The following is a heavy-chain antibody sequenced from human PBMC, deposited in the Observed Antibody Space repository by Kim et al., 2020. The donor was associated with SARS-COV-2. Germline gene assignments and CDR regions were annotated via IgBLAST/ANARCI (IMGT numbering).Heavy chain of an antibody. CDR3: VHFLYYDRSSNSVTRRVYSMDV. D-gene: IGHD3-22*01. J-gene: IGHJ6*02. Sequence: SGPTLGKPAQTLTLTCTFSGFSLSTSGVGVGWIRQPPGKALEWLGIIYWDDDKRYSPSLKNRLTITKDTSKNQVVLTMTNMDPADTATYYCVHFLYYDRSSNSVTRRVYSMDVWGQGTTVTVS. CDR2: IYWDDDK. CDR1: GFSLSTSGVG. V-gene: IGHV2-5*02.